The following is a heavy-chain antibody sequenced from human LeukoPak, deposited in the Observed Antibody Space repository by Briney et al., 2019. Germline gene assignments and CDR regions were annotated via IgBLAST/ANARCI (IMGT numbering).Heavy chain of an antibody. Sequence: GASLKISCKGFGYSFSSYWSGWVRQLPGKGLEWRGIIYPGDSETRYSPSFQGQVTISADKSISTASLQWRSLKASDTAIYYCATGGYCSSSTCYHFFDYWGQGTLVTVSS. D-gene: IGHD2-2*01. CDR2: IYPGDSET. J-gene: IGHJ4*02. CDR3: ATGGYCSSSTCYHFFDY. CDR1: GYSFSSYW. V-gene: IGHV5-51*01.